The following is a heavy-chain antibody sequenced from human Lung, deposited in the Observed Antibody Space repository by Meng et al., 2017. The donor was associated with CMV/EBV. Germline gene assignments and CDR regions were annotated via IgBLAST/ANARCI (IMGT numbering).Heavy chain of an antibody. V-gene: IGHV3-48*04. Sequence: GGSLRLXCAASGFTFSTYSVNWVRQAPGKGLEWVSYINAGSSSILYADSVKGRFTISRDNAKSALFLQMSSLRSEDTAVYYCARDLYSSSNTISAVNYWGQGTLVTVSS. CDR3: ARDLYSSSNTISAVNY. J-gene: IGHJ4*02. CDR1: GFTFSTYS. D-gene: IGHD6-13*01. CDR2: INAGSSSI.